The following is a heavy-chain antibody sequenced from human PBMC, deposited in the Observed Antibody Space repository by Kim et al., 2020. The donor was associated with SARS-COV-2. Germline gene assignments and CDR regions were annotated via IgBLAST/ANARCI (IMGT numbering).Heavy chain of an antibody. D-gene: IGHD3-10*01. J-gene: IGHJ4*03. CDR1: GGSVSSGSYY. CDR3: ASGGVVGGYFVY. CDR2: IYYSGTT. Sequence: SETLSLTCTVSGGSVSSGSYYWSWIRQPPGKGLEWIGYIYYSGTTNYNPSLKSRVTISVDTSKNQFSLKLSSVTAADTAVYYCASGGVVGGYFVYWGQGTLVTVSS. V-gene: IGHV4-61*01.